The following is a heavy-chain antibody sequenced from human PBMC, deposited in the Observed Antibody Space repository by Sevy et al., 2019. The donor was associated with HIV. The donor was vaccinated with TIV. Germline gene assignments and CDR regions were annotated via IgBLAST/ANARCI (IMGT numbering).Heavy chain of an antibody. J-gene: IGHJ6*03. V-gene: IGHV3-21*01. CDR1: GFTFSSYT. D-gene: IGHD3-10*01. CDR3: ARDGITTVRGVTALSGVGYMDV. Sequence: GGSLRLSCAASGFTFSSYTMNWVRQAPGKGLEWVSFISSSSSYIYNADSVKGRFIISRDNAKNSLYLQMNSLRAEDTAVYYCARDGITTVRGVTALSGVGYMDVWGKGTTVTVSS. CDR2: ISSSSSYI.